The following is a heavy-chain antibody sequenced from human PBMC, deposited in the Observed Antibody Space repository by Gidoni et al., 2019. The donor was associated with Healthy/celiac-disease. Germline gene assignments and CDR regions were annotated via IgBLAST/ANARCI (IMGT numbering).Heavy chain of an antibody. Sequence: VQLVESGGGLVQPGGSLTLSCSASGFPFSGSAMPWVRQASGKGLEWVGRIRSKANSYATAYAASVKGRFTISRDDSKNTAYLQMNSLKTEDTAVYYCTRLGAPFDYWGQGTLVTVSS. V-gene: IGHV3-73*02. J-gene: IGHJ4*02. CDR2: IRSKANSYAT. CDR3: TRLGAPFDY. CDR1: GFPFSGSA.